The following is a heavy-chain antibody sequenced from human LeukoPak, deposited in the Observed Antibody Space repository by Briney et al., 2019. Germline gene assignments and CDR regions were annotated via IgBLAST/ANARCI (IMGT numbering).Heavy chain of an antibody. CDR1: GGSISSTTYH. CDR2: IYYSGST. V-gene: IGHV4-39*07. D-gene: IGHD4-23*01. CDR3: ARRNPTVVTPRYFDY. J-gene: IGHJ4*02. Sequence: PSEPLSLTCTVSGGSISSTTYHWGWIRQPPGKGLEWIGNIYYSGSTYYNPSLKSRVTISVDTSKNQFSLKLSSVTAADTAVYYCARRNPTVVTPRYFDYWGQGTLVTVSS.